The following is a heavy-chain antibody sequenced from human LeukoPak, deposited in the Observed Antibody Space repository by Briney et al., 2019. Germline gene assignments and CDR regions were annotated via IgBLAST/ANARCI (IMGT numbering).Heavy chain of an antibody. Sequence: ASVKVSCKASGGTFSSYAISWVRQAPGQGREGMGGIIPIFGTANYAQKFQGRVTITADKSTSTAYMELSSLRSENTAVYYYASWQMTTVTTLAFDIWGQGTMVTVSS. J-gene: IGHJ3*02. CDR2: IIPIFGTA. V-gene: IGHV1-69*06. CDR3: ASWQMTTVTTLAFDI. D-gene: IGHD4-17*01. CDR1: GGTFSSYA.